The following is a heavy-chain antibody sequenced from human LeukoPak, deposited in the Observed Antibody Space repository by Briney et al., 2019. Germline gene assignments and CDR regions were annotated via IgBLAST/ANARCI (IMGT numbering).Heavy chain of an antibody. V-gene: IGHV1-46*01. CDR2: INPSGGST. Sequence: VASVKVSCKASGYTFTSYYMHWVRQAPGQGFEWMGIINPSGGSTSYAQKFQGRVTMTRDTSTSTVYMELSSLRSEDTAVYYCARADFWSGYPNDYYYMDVWGKGTTVTVSS. D-gene: IGHD3-3*01. CDR1: GYTFTSYY. J-gene: IGHJ6*03. CDR3: ARADFWSGYPNDYYYMDV.